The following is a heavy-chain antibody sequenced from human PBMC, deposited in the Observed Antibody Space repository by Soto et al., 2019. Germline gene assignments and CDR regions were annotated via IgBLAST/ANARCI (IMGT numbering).Heavy chain of an antibody. CDR2: IYYSGST. D-gene: IGHD3-22*01. CDR3: ARVITMIANWFDP. Sequence: SETLSLTCKVSGGSISSYYWSWIRQPPGKGLEWIGYIYYSGSTNYNPSLKSRVTISVDTSKNQFSLKLSSVTAADTAVYYCARVITMIANWFDPWGQGTLVTVSS. J-gene: IGHJ5*02. V-gene: IGHV4-59*01. CDR1: GGSISSYY.